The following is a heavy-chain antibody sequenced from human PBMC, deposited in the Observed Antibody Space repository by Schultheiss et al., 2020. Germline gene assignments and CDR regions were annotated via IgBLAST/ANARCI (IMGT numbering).Heavy chain of an antibody. V-gene: IGHV4-59*08. CDR3: ARHTALQSGSYYDY. D-gene: IGHD3-10*01. CDR1: GGSFSGYY. J-gene: IGHJ4*02. Sequence: SETLSLTCAVYGGSFSGYYWSWIRQPPGKGLEWIGYIYYSGSTNYNPSLKGRATISVDTSKNQVFLKLSSVTAADTAVYYCARHTALQSGSYYDYWGQGTLVTVSS. CDR2: IYYSGST.